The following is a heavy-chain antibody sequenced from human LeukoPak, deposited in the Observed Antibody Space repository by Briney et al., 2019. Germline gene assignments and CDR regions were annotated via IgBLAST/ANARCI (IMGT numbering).Heavy chain of an antibody. D-gene: IGHD5-12*01. CDR2: ISSSGSTI. Sequence: NPGGSLRLSCAASGFTFSDYYMSWIRQAPGKGLEWVSYISSSGSTIYYADSVKGRFTISRDNAKNSLYLQMNSLRAEDMAVYYCARGQKERGVVATIKGGYYFDYWGQGTLVTVSS. J-gene: IGHJ4*02. CDR3: ARGQKERGVVATIKGGYYFDY. CDR1: GFTFSDYY. V-gene: IGHV3-11*01.